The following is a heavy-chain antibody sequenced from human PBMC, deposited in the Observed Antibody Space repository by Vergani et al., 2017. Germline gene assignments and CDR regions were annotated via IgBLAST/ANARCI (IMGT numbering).Heavy chain of an antibody. CDR3: VKDNDYDADGPFDL. J-gene: IGHJ2*01. CDR1: GFTFQAFA. CDR2: SDRNYGVK. V-gene: IGHV3-9*01. D-gene: IGHD3-16*01. Sequence: VEAGGGLVQPGGSLRLSCTASGFTFQAFAFHWVRQVSGRGMAWVSGSDRNYGVKNGNSFEGRFSISRDNAKKAVFLQMNNLRHEDTALYFCVKDNDYDADGPFDLWGRGTLVTVSS.